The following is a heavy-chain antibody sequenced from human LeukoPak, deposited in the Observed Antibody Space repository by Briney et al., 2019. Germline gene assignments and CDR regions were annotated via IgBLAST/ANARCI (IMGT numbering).Heavy chain of an antibody. CDR2: IYYSGST. Sequence: SETLSLTCTVSGGSISSSSYYWGWIRQPPGKGLEWIGSIYYSGSTYYNPSLKSRVTISVDTSKNQFSLKLSSVTAADTAVYYCARGDGYSSSWYFIPGPVWFDPWGQGTLVTVSS. CDR3: ARGDGYSSSWYFIPGPVWFDP. CDR1: GGSISSSSYY. D-gene: IGHD6-13*01. J-gene: IGHJ5*02. V-gene: IGHV4-39*07.